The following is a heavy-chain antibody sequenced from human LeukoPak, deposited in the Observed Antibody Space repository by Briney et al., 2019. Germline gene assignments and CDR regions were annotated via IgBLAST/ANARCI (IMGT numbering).Heavy chain of an antibody. Sequence: ASVKVSCKASGYTFTGYYMHWVRQAPGQGLEWMGWINPNSGGTNYAQKFQGRVTMTRDTSISTAYMELSRQRSDDTAVYYCARGTYYYDSSGYYRYWGQGTLVTVSS. CDR1: GYTFTGYY. D-gene: IGHD3-22*01. J-gene: IGHJ4*02. V-gene: IGHV1-2*02. CDR2: INPNSGGT. CDR3: ARGTYYYDSSGYYRY.